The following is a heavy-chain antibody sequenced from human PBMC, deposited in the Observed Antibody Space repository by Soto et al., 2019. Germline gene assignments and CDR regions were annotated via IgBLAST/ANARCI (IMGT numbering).Heavy chain of an antibody. D-gene: IGHD4-17*01. CDR3: ATDAHPYGSTSFFDY. Sequence: GGSLRLSCAASGFTFSSFGMHWVRQAPGKGLEWVVVLSYDGNDKYYADSVKGRFTISRDNSKNTLYLQMNSLRTEDTAVYYCATDAHPYGSTSFFDYWRQGTLVTVSS. CDR2: LSYDGNDK. CDR1: GFTFSSFG. J-gene: IGHJ4*02. V-gene: IGHV3-30*03.